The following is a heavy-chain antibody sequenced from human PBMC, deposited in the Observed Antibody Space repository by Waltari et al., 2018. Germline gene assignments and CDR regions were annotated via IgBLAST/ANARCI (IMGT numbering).Heavy chain of an antibody. D-gene: IGHD6-13*01. CDR3: ARDLNVAGYYYGMDV. J-gene: IGHJ6*02. V-gene: IGHV1-69*09. CDR1: GGTFSSYA. Sequence: QVQLVQSGAEVKKPGSSVKVSCKASGGTFSSYAISWVRPAPGQGLEWMGRIIPILGIANYAQKFQGRVTITADKSTSTAYMELSSLRSEDTAVYYCARDLNVAGYYYGMDVWGQGTTVTVSS. CDR2: IIPILGIA.